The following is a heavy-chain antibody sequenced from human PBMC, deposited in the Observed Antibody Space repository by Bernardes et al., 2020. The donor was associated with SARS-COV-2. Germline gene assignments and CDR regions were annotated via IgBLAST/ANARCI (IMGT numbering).Heavy chain of an antibody. D-gene: IGHD3-22*01. J-gene: IGHJ4*02. CDR3: TTWLFNHFDY. Sequence: GGSLRLSCVGSGFTFSNYAMNWVRQAPGKGLEWVSTIDGPTTNRHYADSVRGRFTIYRDNSKNTVYLHMSSLRAEDTAMYYCTTWLFNHFDYWGRGTPVTVSS. CDR2: IDGPTTNR. CDR1: GFTFSNYA. V-gene: IGHV3-23*05.